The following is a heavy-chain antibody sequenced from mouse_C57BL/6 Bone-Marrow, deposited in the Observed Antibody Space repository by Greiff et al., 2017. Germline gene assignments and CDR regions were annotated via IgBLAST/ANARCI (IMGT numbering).Heavy chain of an antibody. V-gene: IGHV5-16*01. CDR1: GFTFSDYY. CDR3: ARVRYYGSRDYYAMDY. CDR2: INYDGSST. D-gene: IGHD1-1*01. Sequence: DVKLVESEGGLVQPGSSMKLSCKASGFTFSDYYMAWVRQVPEKGLEWVAYINYDGSSTYYLDYLKSRFIISRDNAQTILYLQMSSLKSEDTATYDCARVRYYGSRDYYAMDYWGQGTSVTVSS. J-gene: IGHJ4*01.